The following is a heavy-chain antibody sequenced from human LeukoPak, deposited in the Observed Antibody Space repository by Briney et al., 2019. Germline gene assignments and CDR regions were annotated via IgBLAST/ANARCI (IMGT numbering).Heavy chain of an antibody. D-gene: IGHD2/OR15-2a*01. CDR1: GYTFSTYA. V-gene: IGHV7-4-1*02. CDR2: INTKTGNP. CDR3: GRGRGPHLNNGKYFFVDY. J-gene: IGHJ4*02. Sequence: VASVKVSCKTSGYTFSTYAINWVRQAPGQGLEWMGWINTKTGNPTYAPGFTGRSVFSLETSVTTAHLQISSLKAEDTAVYYCGRGRGPHLNNGKYFFVDYWGKGTRVTVSS.